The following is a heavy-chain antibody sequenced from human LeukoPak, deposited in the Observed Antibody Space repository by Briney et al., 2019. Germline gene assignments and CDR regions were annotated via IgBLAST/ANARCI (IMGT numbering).Heavy chain of an antibody. D-gene: IGHD6-13*01. J-gene: IGHJ3*02. V-gene: IGHV3-30*03. CDR2: ISYDGSNK. CDR1: GFTFSSYG. CDR3: ARRTAGAFAI. Sequence: HPVRSLRLSCAASGFTFSSYGTHWVRQAPGKGLEWVAVISYDGSNKYYADSVKGRLTISRDNCKNTLYLQMNSLRAQDTAVYYCARRTAGAFAIGSEGTKVTVYS.